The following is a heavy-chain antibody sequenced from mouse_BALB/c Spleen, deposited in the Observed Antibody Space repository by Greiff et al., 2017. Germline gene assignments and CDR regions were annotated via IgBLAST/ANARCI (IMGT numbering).Heavy chain of an antibody. V-gene: IGHV5-6*02. CDR3: ARRDYGSSYAMDY. J-gene: IGHJ4*01. Sequence: DVMLVESGGDLVKPGGSLKLSCAASGFTFSSYGMSWVRQTPDKRLEWVATISSGGSYTYYPDSVKGRFTISRDNAKNTLYLQMSSLKSEDTAMYYCARRDYGSSYAMDYWGQGTSVTVSS. D-gene: IGHD1-1*01. CDR1: GFTFSSYG. CDR2: ISSGGSYT.